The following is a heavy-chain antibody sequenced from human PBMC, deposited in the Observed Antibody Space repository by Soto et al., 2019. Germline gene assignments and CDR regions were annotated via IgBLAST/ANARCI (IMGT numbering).Heavy chain of an antibody. J-gene: IGHJ6*02. CDR3: ARSIAAAGSFGPYYYYGMDV. CDR1: GFPFSSYG. Sequence: PGGSLRLSCASSGFPFSSYGMHWVRQAPGKGLEWVAVIWYDGSNKYYADSVKGRFTISRDNSKNTLYLQMNSLRAEDTAVYYCARSIAAAGSFGPYYYYGMDVWGQGTTVTSP. CDR2: IWYDGSNK. D-gene: IGHD6-13*01. V-gene: IGHV3-33*01.